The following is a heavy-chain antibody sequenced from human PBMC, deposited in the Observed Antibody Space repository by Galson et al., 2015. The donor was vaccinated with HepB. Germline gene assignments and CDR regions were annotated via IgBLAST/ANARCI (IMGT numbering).Heavy chain of an antibody. CDR2: IKSKTDGGTT. Sequence: SLRLSCAATGFTFNNVWMNWVRQAPGKGLARVGRIKSKTDGGTTEYAAPVKGRFTISREDSKNTLYLQMNSLKTDDTAVYYCTTDVYFSSYWSWFDPWGQGTLVTVSS. D-gene: IGHD2-2*01. V-gene: IGHV3-15*01. CDR3: TTDVYFSSYWSWFDP. CDR1: GFTFNNVW. J-gene: IGHJ5*02.